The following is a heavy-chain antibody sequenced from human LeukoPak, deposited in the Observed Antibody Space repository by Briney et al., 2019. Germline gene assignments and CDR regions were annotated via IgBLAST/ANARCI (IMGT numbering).Heavy chain of an antibody. CDR1: GFTFSSYG. V-gene: IGHV3-33*01. CDR2: IWYDGSNK. Sequence: PGRSLRLSCAASGFTFSSYGMHWVRQAPGKGLEWVAVIWYDGSNKYYADSVKGRFTISSDNSKNTLYLQMNSLRAEDTAVYYCARGGYSYGHDAFDIWGQGTMVTVSS. J-gene: IGHJ3*02. CDR3: ARGGYSYGHDAFDI. D-gene: IGHD5-18*01.